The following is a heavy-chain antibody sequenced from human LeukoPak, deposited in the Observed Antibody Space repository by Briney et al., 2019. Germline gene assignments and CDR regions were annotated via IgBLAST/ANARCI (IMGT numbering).Heavy chain of an antibody. J-gene: IGHJ5*02. CDR3: AREKGSGSSNWFDP. CDR2: IYYSGST. CDR1: GGSISSGGYY. V-gene: IGHV4-31*03. D-gene: IGHD3-22*01. Sequence: SQTLSLTCTVSGGSISSGGYYWSRIRQHPGKGLEWIGYIYYSGSTYYNPSLKSRVTISVDTSKNQFSLKLSSVTAADTAVYYCAREKGSGSSNWFDPWGQGTLVTVSS.